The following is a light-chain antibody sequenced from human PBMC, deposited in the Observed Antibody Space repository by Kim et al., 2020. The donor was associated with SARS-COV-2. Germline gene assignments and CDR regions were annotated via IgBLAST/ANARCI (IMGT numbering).Light chain of an antibody. Sequence: LSPGERAPLSCRASQSVSSSYLAWYQPKPGQAPRLLIYGASSRATGIPDRFSGSGSGTDFTLTISRLGPEDFAVYYCQQYGSSPYTFGQGTKLEI. V-gene: IGKV3-20*01. J-gene: IGKJ2*01. CDR2: GAS. CDR3: QQYGSSPYT. CDR1: QSVSSSY.